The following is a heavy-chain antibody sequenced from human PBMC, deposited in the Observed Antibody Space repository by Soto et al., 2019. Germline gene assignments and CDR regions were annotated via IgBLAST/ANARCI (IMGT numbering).Heavy chain of an antibody. J-gene: IGHJ4*02. CDR1: GGSISSDGYH. CDR2: IYYSGST. V-gene: IGHV4-61*08. CDR3: ARHGPIAAAGSVFDY. Sequence: SETLSLTCTVSGGSISSDGYHWNWIRQHPGKGLEWIGYIYYSGSTNYNPSLKSRVTISVDTSKNQFSLKLRSVTAADTAVYYCARHGPIAAAGSVFDYWGQGTLVTVSS. D-gene: IGHD6-13*01.